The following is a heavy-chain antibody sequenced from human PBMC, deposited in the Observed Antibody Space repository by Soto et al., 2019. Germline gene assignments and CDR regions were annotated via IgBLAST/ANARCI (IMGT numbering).Heavy chain of an antibody. V-gene: IGHV4-59*02. J-gene: IGHJ4*02. CDR2: IHYSGGT. CDR1: GGSVSSFH. CDR3: ARGNTAMAD. D-gene: IGHD5-18*01. Sequence: SETLSLTCTVSGGSVSSFHWSWIRQPPGKGLEWIAYIHYSGGTYYNPSLKSRVTISVDTSKNQFSLKLSSVTAADTAMYYCARGNTAMADWGQGTLVTVSS.